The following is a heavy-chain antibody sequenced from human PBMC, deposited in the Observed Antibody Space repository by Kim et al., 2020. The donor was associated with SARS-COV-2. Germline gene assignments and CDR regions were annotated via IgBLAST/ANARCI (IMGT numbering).Heavy chain of an antibody. J-gene: IGHJ4*02. CDR1: GYSFTSYW. Sequence: GESLKISCKGSGYSFTSYWISWVRQMPGKGLEWMGRIDPSDSYTNYSPSFQGHVTISADKSISTAYLQWSSLKASDTAMYYCARHQGGRGITGTTPDYWGQGTLVTVSS. CDR3: ARHQGGRGITGTTPDY. D-gene: IGHD1-7*01. CDR2: IDPSDSYT. V-gene: IGHV5-10-1*01.